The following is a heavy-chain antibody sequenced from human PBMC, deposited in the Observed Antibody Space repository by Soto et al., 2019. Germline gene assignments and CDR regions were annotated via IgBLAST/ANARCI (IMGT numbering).Heavy chain of an antibody. J-gene: IGHJ4*02. CDR3: TGKVASRY. CDR2: ISRDGGTK. D-gene: IGHD2-8*02. CDR1: GFTVSTYG. Sequence: QVQLVESGGGVVQPGRSLRLSCAGSGFTVSTYGMHWVRQAPGKGLEWVAVISRDGGTKYYADSVKGRFTISRDNSRNTMFLEMNSLRGDDMAVYYCTGKVASRYWCQGTLVTVSS. V-gene: IGHV3-30*03.